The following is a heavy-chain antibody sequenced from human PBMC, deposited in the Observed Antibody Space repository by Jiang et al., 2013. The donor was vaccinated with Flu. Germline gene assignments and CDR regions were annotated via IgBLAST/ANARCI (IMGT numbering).Heavy chain of an antibody. CDR2: IYHSGST. V-gene: IGHV4-38-2*02. CDR1: GYSISSGYY. Sequence: GPGLVKPSETLSLTCAVSGYSISSGYYWGWIRQPPGKGLEWIGSIYHSGSTYYNPSLKSRVTISVDTSKNQFSLKLSSVTAADTAVYYCARDPLGLDYWGQGTLVTVSS. CDR3: ARDPLGLDY. J-gene: IGHJ4*02.